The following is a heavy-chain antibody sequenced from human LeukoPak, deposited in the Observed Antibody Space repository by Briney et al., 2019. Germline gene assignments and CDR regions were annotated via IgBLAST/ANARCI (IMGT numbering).Heavy chain of an antibody. V-gene: IGHV1-24*01. Sequence: GASVKVSCKVSGYTLTELSMHWVRQAPGKGLEWMGGFDLEDGETIYAQKFQGRVTMTEDTSTDKAYMELSSLRSEDTAVYYCATEKDYGDSRGPYYYYYYGMDVWGQGTTVTVSS. J-gene: IGHJ6*02. CDR2: FDLEDGET. D-gene: IGHD4-17*01. CDR1: GYTLTELS. CDR3: ATEKDYGDSRGPYYYYYYGMDV.